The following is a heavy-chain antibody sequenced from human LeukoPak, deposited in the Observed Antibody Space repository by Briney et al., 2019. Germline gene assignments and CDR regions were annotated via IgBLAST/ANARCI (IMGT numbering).Heavy chain of an antibody. CDR2: IKKDGSEK. D-gene: IGHD6-19*01. CDR3: ARGIVGGWYDYYYGMDV. J-gene: IGHJ6*02. V-gene: IGHV3-7*01. Sequence: GGSLRLSCAASGFTFSSYWMSWVRQAPGKGLEWVANIKKDGSEKYYVDSVKGRFTISRDNAKNSLYLQMNSLRAEDTAVYYCARGIVGGWYDYYYGMDVWGQGTTVTVSS. CDR1: GFTFSSYW.